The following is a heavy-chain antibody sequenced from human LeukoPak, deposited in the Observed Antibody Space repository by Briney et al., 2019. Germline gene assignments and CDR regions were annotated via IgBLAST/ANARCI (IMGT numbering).Heavy chain of an antibody. Sequence: QPGGSLRLSCAASGFTFSSYWMHWVRQAPGKGLVWVSRINSDGSSTNYADSVKGRFTISRDNAKNTLYLQMNSLRAEDTAVYYCARDPGYCSSTSCHSYYSYGMDVWGKGTTVTVSS. CDR2: INSDGSST. J-gene: IGHJ6*04. CDR3: ARDPGYCSSTSCHSYYSYGMDV. D-gene: IGHD2-2*01. V-gene: IGHV3-74*01. CDR1: GFTFSSYW.